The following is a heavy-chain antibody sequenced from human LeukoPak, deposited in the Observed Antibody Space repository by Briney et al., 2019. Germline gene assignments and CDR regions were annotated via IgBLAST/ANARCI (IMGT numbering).Heavy chain of an antibody. V-gene: IGHV1-2*02. CDR3: ARPRKPGYSGYDYYDY. CDR2: INPNSGGT. CDR1: GYTFTDYY. J-gene: IGHJ4*02. D-gene: IGHD5-12*01. Sequence: WASVKVSCKASGYTFTDYYMHWVRQAPGQGLEWMGWINPNSGGTNYAQKFQGRVTTTRDTSISTAYMELSRLRSDDTAVYYCARPRKPGYSGYDYYDYWGQGTLVTVSS.